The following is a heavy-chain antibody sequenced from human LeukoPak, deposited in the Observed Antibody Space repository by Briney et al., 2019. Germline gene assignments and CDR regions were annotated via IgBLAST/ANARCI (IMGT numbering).Heavy chain of an antibody. V-gene: IGHV3-7*01. Sequence: GGSLRLSCEASGFTFSSYWMSWVRQAPGKGLEWVANIKQDGSEKYYVDSVKGRFTISRDNAKNSLYLQMNSLRAEDTAVYYCARDTAVGATKGRFDYWGQGTLVTVSS. CDR2: IKQDGSEK. CDR3: ARDTAVGATKGRFDY. CDR1: GFTFSSYW. D-gene: IGHD1-26*01. J-gene: IGHJ4*02.